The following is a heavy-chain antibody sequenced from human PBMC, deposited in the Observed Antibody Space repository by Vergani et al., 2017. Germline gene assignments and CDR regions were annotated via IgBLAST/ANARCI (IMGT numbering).Heavy chain of an antibody. CDR3: ARDGEGYDILTGYYKYYYYGMDV. J-gene: IGHJ6*02. CDR1: GFTFGSYS. CDR2: ISSSSSTI. D-gene: IGHD3-9*01. Sequence: EVQLVESGGGLVQPGGSLRLSCAASGFTFGSYSMNWVRQAPGKGLEWVSYISSSSSTIYYADSVKGRFTISRDNAKNSLYLQMNSLRDEDTAVYYCARDGEGYDILTGYYKYYYYGMDVWGQGTTVTVSS. V-gene: IGHV3-48*02.